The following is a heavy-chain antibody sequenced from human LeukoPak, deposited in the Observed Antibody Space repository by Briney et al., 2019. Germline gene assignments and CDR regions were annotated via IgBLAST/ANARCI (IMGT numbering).Heavy chain of an antibody. CDR3: ARDSADY. CDR1: GFTFSTYG. Sequence: GGSLRLSCAASGFTFSTYGMHWVRQAPGKGLEWVAVISYDENNKYYADSVKGRFTISRDNSKNTLYLQMNSLRAEDTAVYYCARDSADYWGQGTLVTVSS. CDR2: ISYDENNK. J-gene: IGHJ4*02. V-gene: IGHV3-30-3*01.